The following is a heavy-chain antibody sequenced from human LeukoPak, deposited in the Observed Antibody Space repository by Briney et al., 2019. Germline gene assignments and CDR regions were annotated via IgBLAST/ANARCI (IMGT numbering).Heavy chain of an antibody. CDR1: GYTFTNYW. D-gene: IGHD1-26*01. Sequence: GESLKISCSGSGYTFTNYWIGWVRQMPGKGLEWMGIIYPGDSDTRYSPSFQGQVTISADKSISTAYLQWSSLKASDTAMYYCARRWESGSYPFDYWGQGTLVTVSS. CDR2: IYPGDSDT. V-gene: IGHV5-51*01. CDR3: ARRWESGSYPFDY. J-gene: IGHJ4*02.